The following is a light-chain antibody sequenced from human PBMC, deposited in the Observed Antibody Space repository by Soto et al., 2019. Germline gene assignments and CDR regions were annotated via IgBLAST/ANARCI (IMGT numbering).Light chain of an antibody. V-gene: IGLV2-23*02. Sequence: QSALTQPASVSGSPGQSITISCTGTSSDVGSSNLVSWYQHPPDKAPKVIIYEVSKLPSGVSDRFSGSKSGNTAYLTISGLQAEDEADYHCCSFVGDGLSKVFGGGTKLTVL. CDR1: SSDVGSSNL. J-gene: IGLJ3*02. CDR2: EVS. CDR3: CSFVGDGLSKV.